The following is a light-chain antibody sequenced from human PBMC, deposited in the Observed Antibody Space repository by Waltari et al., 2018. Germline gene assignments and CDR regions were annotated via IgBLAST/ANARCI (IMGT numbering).Light chain of an antibody. CDR2: YNY. V-gene: IGLV1-51*01. J-gene: IGLJ3*02. CDR3: ATWDNSLTAVV. CDR1: SSNIGNYL. Sequence: QSVLTQPPSVSAAPGQKVTISCSGSSSNIGNYLVSWYHQLPGATPKLLIYYNYKRPSGIPDRISASKSGTSATLDITGLQIGDEADYYCATWDNSLTAVVFGGGTKLTVL.